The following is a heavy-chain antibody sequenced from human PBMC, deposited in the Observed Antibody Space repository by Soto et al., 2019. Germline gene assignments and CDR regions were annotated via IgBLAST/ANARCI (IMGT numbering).Heavy chain of an antibody. V-gene: IGHV3-23*01. CDR1: GFTFSSYA. CDR3: AKDFGHYDVVSGYPTFGN. CDR2: VSRRGGNT. D-gene: IGHD3-3*01. Sequence: EVQLLESGGGLVQPGGSLRLSCAASGFTFSSYAMSWVRQAPGGGLEWVSAVSRRGGNTYYADFVKGRFTISRDNSKNTLYLQVNSLRVEDTAIYYCAKDFGHYDVVSGYPTFGNWGQGTVVTVSS. J-gene: IGHJ4*02.